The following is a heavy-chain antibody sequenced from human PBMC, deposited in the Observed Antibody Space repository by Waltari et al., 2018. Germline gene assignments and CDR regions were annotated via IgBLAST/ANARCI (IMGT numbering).Heavy chain of an antibody. D-gene: IGHD6-6*01. CDR1: GFTFSSYA. CDR3: ALGGSSSPSGY. J-gene: IGHJ4*02. V-gene: IGHV3-30-3*01. CDR2: ISYDGSNK. Sequence: QVQLVESGGGVVQPGRSLRLSCAASGFTFSSYAMHWVRQAPGKGLEWVAVISYDGSNKYYADSVKGRFTISRDNSKNTLYLQMNSLRAEDTAVYYCALGGSSSPSGYWGQGTLVTVSS.